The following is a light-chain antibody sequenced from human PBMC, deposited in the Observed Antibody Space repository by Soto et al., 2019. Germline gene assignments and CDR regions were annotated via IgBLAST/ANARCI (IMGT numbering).Light chain of an antibody. CDR3: SYKTSSSPLV. Sequence: QSALTQPASVSGSPAQSITISCTGTSSDVGAYNYVSWYQQHPGKAPKLMIYEVSNRPSGVSNRFSGSKSGNTASLTTSWLQAEEGGGYYCSYKTSSSPLVFAGGTKLTV. CDR2: EVS. CDR1: SSDVGAYNY. V-gene: IGLV2-14*01. J-gene: IGLJ3*02.